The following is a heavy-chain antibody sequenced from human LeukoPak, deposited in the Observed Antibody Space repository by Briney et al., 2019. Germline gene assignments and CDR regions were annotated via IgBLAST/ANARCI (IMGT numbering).Heavy chain of an antibody. J-gene: IGHJ4*02. CDR3: ARVLEPSSFYDY. CDR1: GYTFIRYY. D-gene: IGHD3-3*01. V-gene: IGHV1-46*01. Sequence: ASVKVSCKASGYTFIRYYMHWVRQAPGQGLEWMGIINPSGGTNYAQKFQGRVTMTRDTSTSTVYMELSSLRSEDTAVYFCARVLEPSSFYDYWGQGTLVTVSS. CDR2: INPSGGT.